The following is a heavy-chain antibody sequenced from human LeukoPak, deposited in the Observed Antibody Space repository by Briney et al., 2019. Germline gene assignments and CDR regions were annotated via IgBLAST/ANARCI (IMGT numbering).Heavy chain of an antibody. Sequence: GASVKVSCKASGYTFTSYDINWVRQAPGQGLEWMGWISAYNGNTNYAQKLQGRVTMTTDTSTSTAYMELRSLRSDDTAVYYCARDRAILWFGELVDYWGQGTLVTVSS. CDR3: ARDRAILWFGELVDY. D-gene: IGHD3-10*01. V-gene: IGHV1-18*01. J-gene: IGHJ4*02. CDR2: ISAYNGNT. CDR1: GYTFTSYD.